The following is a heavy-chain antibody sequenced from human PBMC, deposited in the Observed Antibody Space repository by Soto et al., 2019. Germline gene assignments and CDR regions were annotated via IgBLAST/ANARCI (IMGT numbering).Heavy chain of an antibody. D-gene: IGHD5-18*01. CDR1: GGSFSSYQ. V-gene: IGHV4-34*01. CDR3: ARGYDTALAPIF. CDR2: INHLTTT. J-gene: IGHJ4*02. Sequence: PSETLSRTCAVYGGSFSSYQWSWIRQTPGKGLEWIGEINHLTTTNYNPSLKSRVIISLDTPKNQFSLKLSSVTAADTAVYYCARGYDTALAPIFWGQGILVTVSS.